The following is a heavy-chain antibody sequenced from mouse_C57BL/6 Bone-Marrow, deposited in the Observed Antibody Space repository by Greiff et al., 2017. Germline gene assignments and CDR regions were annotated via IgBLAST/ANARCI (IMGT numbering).Heavy chain of an antibody. V-gene: IGHV5-6*01. Sequence: EVQRVESGGDLVKPGGSLKLSCAASGFTFSSYGMSWVRQTQDKRREWVATISSGGSYTYYPDSVKGRFTISRDNAKNTQYLQMSSLKSEDTAMYYCARIYYGSSARDYWDQGTTLTVSS. D-gene: IGHD1-1*01. J-gene: IGHJ2*01. CDR3: ARIYYGSSARDY. CDR1: GFTFSSYG. CDR2: ISSGGSYT.